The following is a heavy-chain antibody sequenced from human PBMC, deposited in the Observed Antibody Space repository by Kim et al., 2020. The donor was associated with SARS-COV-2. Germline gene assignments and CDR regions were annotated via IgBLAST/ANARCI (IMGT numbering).Heavy chain of an antibody. Sequence: TLSLTCTVSGGSISSGGYYWSWIRQHPGKGLEWIGYIYYSGSTYCNPSLKSRVTISVDTSKNQVSLKLSSVTAADTAVYYCAREWQGWFDPWGQGTLVTVSS. V-gene: IGHV4-31*03. CDR2: IYYSGST. J-gene: IGHJ5*02. CDR3: AREWQGWFDP. CDR1: GGSISSGGYY.